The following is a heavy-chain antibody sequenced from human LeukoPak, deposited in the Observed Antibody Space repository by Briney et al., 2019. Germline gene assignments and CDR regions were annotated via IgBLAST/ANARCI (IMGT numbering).Heavy chain of an antibody. CDR3: ARDGVYGSGSYYNPFDY. J-gene: IGHJ4*02. Sequence: PSGTLSLTCAVSGGSISSSNWWSWVRQPPGKGLEWIGEIYHSGSTNYNPSLKSRVTMSVDASKNQFSLKLSSVTAADTAVYYCARDGVYGSGSYYNPFDYWGQGTLVTVSS. V-gene: IGHV4-4*02. D-gene: IGHD3-10*01. CDR1: GGSISSSNW. CDR2: IYHSGST.